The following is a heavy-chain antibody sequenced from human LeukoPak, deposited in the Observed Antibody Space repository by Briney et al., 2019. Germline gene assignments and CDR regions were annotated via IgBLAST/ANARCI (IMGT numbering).Heavy chain of an antibody. CDR3: AREPWGAKGAAWGMDV. CDR2: LWYDGTNE. Sequence: PGGSLRLSCAASGFTFNNYGMHWVRQAPGRGLEWVALLWYDGTNENYADSVKGRFTISRDNSKNTLYLQMNSLGAEDTAVYYCAREPWGAKGAAWGMDVWGQGTTVTVSS. CDR1: GFTFNNYG. D-gene: IGHD1-26*01. V-gene: IGHV3-30*02. J-gene: IGHJ6*02.